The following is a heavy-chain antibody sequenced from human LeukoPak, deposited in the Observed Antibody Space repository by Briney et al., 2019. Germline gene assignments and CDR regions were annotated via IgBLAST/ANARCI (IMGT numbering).Heavy chain of an antibody. CDR2: ISSSGGST. J-gene: IGHJ3*02. D-gene: IGHD6-19*01. Sequence: GGSLTLSCAASGFTFSSYAMSWVGQAPGKGLEWVSAISSSGGSTYYADSVKGLFTITRDNSKNTLYLQMNSPRAEDTAVYYCAKDSIYSRGSGWYRDAFDIWGQRTMVAASS. CDR3: AKDSIYSRGSGWYRDAFDI. V-gene: IGHV3-23*01. CDR1: GFTFSSYA.